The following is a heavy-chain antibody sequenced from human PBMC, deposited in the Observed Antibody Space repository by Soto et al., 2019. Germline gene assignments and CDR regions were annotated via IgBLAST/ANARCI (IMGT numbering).Heavy chain of an antibody. CDR1: GFTFSSYA. CDR3: ARETSNDAFDI. CDR2: ISYDGSNK. J-gene: IGHJ3*02. V-gene: IGHV3-30-3*01. Sequence: GGSLRLSCAASGFTFSSYALHWVRQAPGKGLEWVAVISYDGSNKYYADSVRGRFTISRDNSKNTLYLQMNSLRAEDTAMYYCARETSNDAFDIWGQGTMVTVSS.